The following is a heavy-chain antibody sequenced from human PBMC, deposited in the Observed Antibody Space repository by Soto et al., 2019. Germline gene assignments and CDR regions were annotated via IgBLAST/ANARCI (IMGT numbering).Heavy chain of an antibody. Sequence: QVQLVESGGGVVQPGRSLRLSCAASGFTFSSYAMHWVRQAPGKGLEWVAVISYDGSNKYYADSVKGRFTISRDNSKNTLDLQMNSLRAEDTAVYYCARDVGDIVATIGYYYYGMDVWGQGTTVTVSS. CDR2: ISYDGSNK. V-gene: IGHV3-30-3*01. J-gene: IGHJ6*02. CDR3: ARDVGDIVATIGYYYYGMDV. CDR1: GFTFSSYA. D-gene: IGHD5-12*01.